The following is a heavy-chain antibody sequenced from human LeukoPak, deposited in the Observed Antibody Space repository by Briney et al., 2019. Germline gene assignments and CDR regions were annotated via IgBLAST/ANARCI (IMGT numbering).Heavy chain of an antibody. CDR2: ISSSSSTI. Sequence: GGSLRLSCAASGFTFSSYSMNWVRQAPGKGLEWVSYISSSSSTIYYADSVKGRFTISRDNSKNTLYLQMNSLRAEDTAVYYCAKDYYGSGSYSCYFDYWGQGTLVTVSS. V-gene: IGHV3-48*01. J-gene: IGHJ4*02. CDR3: AKDYYGSGSYSCYFDY. D-gene: IGHD3-10*01. CDR1: GFTFSSYS.